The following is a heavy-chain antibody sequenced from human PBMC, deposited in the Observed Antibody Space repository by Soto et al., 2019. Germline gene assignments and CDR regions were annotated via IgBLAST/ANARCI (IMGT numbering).Heavy chain of an antibody. CDR3: ARGVYFDRRNDLDF. CDR1: GYTFTSYG. J-gene: IGHJ5*01. D-gene: IGHD3-22*01. Sequence: RASVKVSCKASGYTFTSYGMNWVRQAPGRGLEWMGWINAYNGNTKYSQKFQGRVIINRDTSASTAYMELSSLRSDDTAVYYCARGVYFDRRNDLDFWGLGTMVTVSS. V-gene: IGHV1-3*01. CDR2: INAYNGNT.